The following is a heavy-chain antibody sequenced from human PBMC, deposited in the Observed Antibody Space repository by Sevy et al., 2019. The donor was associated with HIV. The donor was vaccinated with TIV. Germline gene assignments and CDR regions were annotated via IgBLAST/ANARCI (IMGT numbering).Heavy chain of an antibody. V-gene: IGHV1-2*06. D-gene: IGHD3-3*02. J-gene: IGHJ4*02. CDR1: GYIFIDYY. CDR2: INPNSGGT. CDR3: VRVSFSIYFDH. Sequence: ASVNVSCKASGYIFIDYYMHWVRQAPGQGLEWMGRINPNSGGTNYTQKFQGRVTMTRDTSITTVYMELSSLRSDDTAVYYCVRVSFSIYFDHWGQGTLVTVSS.